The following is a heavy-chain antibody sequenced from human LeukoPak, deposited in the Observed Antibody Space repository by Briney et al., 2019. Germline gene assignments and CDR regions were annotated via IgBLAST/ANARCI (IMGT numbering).Heavy chain of an antibody. CDR2: ISYSGYT. V-gene: IGHV4-59*08. Sequence: PSETLSLTCNVSGGSISLYYWSWIRQSPGKGLEWIGYISYSGYTRDNPSLKSRLTISLGSSQNQFSLTLRSVTAADTAVYYCARHRGVGATPFDYWGQGTLVTVSS. CDR1: GGSISLYY. J-gene: IGHJ4*02. CDR3: ARHRGVGATPFDY. D-gene: IGHD1-26*01.